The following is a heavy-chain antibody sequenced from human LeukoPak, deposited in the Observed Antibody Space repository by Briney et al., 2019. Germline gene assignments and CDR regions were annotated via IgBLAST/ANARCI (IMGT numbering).Heavy chain of an antibody. D-gene: IGHD5-18*01. CDR1: GFTFSSYG. V-gene: IGHV3-30*18. J-gene: IGHJ4*02. Sequence: GGSLRLSCAASGFTFSSYGMHWVRQAPGKGLGWVAVISYDGSNKYYADSVKGRFTISRDNSKNTLYLQMNSLRAEDTAVYYCAKDVDTAMVTSIMDYWGQGTLVTVSS. CDR2: ISYDGSNK. CDR3: AKDVDTAMVTSIMDY.